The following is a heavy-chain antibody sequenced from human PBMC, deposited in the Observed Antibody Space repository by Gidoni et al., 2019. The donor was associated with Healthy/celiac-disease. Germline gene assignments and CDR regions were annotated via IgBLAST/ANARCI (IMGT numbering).Heavy chain of an antibody. CDR3: ARDYCSSTSCYTGWFDP. CDR2: IYTSGST. V-gene: IGHV4-61*02. D-gene: IGHD2-2*02. J-gene: IGHJ5*02. Sequence: QVQLQESAPGLVKPSQTLSLTCTVSGGSLSSGSYYWSWIRQPAGKGLEWIGRIYTSGSTNYNPSLKSRVTISVDTSKNQCSLKLSSVTAADTAVYYCARDYCSSTSCYTGWFDPWGQGTLVTVSS. CDR1: GGSLSSGSYY.